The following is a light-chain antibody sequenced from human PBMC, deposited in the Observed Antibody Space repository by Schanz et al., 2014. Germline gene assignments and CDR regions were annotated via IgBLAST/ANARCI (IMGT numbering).Light chain of an antibody. CDR3: QQYNNWPRT. Sequence: EIMMTQSPATLSVSPGARATLSCRASQSVSSSVAWYQQKPGQSPRLLIHGASTRATGIPARFSGSGSGTEFTLTISSLQSEDFAVYYCQQYNNWPRTFGQGTKVEIK. CDR1: QSVSSS. CDR2: GAS. J-gene: IGKJ1*01. V-gene: IGKV3-15*01.